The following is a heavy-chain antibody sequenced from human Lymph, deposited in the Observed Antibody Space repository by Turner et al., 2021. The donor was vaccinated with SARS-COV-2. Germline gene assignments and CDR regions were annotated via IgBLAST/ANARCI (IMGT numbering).Heavy chain of an antibody. CDR1: GFTFSSYG. J-gene: IGHJ4*02. V-gene: IGHV3-23*01. Sequence: EVQLLESGGGLVQPWGSLRLFCSASGFTFSSYGMSWVRQAQGKGLEWVSASSGSGGSTYYADSVKGRFTISRDNSNNTLYLQMNSLRAEDTAVYYCAKGVAGGWLQPNSFDYWGQGTLVTVSS. D-gene: IGHD5-12*01. CDR3: AKGVAGGWLQPNSFDY. CDR2: SSGSGGST.